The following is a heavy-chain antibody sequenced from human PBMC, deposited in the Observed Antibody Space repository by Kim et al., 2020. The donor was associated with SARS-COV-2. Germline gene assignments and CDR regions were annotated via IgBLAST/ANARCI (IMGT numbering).Heavy chain of an antibody. CDR3: AREGVYGGKGGWFDP. Sequence: ASVKVSCKASGYTFTSYYMHWVRQAPGQGLEWMGIINPSGGSTSYAQKFQGRVTMTRDTSTSTVYMELSSLRSEDTAVYYCAREGVYGGKGGWFDPWGQGTLVTVSS. D-gene: IGHD2-15*01. CDR1: GYTFTSYY. V-gene: IGHV1-46*01. CDR2: INPSGGST. J-gene: IGHJ5*02.